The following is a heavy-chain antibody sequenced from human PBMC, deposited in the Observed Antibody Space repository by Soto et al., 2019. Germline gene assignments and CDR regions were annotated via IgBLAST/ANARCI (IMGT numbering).Heavy chain of an antibody. CDR3: ARPFARTSRCDPGAAFAI. CDR2: ISHDGSHK. V-gene: IGHV3-30*03. J-gene: IGHJ3*02. Sequence: GGFRRRSCATSGWSLNSYTMHWVRPAPGKGLEWVAVISHDGSHKYYADSVKGRLTVARDSSNNTLFLQMNSLRAEDTAVYYCARPFARTSRCDPGAAFAICGHGTMVTVSS. D-gene: IGHD6-6*01. CDR1: GWSLNSYT.